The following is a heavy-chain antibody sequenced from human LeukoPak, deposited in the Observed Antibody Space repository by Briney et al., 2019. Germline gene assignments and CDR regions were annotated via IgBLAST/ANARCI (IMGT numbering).Heavy chain of an antibody. CDR3: ARDRINMMVLGHDSGLDF. D-gene: IGHD3-22*01. Sequence: GGSLRLSCVGSGFSLNEYGIHWVRQSPGKELEWVAVVSYDGGHKYYADSVKGRFTISRDTSSDTVSLQMNSLRVEDTAVYYCARDRINMMVLGHDSGLDFWGQGTLVTVSS. V-gene: IGHV3-30*03. CDR2: VSYDGGHK. CDR1: GFSLNEYG. J-gene: IGHJ4*02.